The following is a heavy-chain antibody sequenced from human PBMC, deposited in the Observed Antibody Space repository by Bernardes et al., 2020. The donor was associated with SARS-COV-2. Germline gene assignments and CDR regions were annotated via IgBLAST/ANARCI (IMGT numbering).Heavy chain of an antibody. CDR2: INHSGSA. CDR1: GASFSGYY. V-gene: IGHV4-34*01. J-gene: IGHJ4*02. CDR3: ARLSYDSSGYSGGLEF. Sequence: SETLSLTCAVYGASFSGYYWSWTRRPPGKGLEWIGEINHSGSASYNPSLKSRITISVDTSKKQFSLELTSVTAADTAMYYCARLSYDSSGYSGGLEFWGQGTLVTVPS. D-gene: IGHD3-22*01.